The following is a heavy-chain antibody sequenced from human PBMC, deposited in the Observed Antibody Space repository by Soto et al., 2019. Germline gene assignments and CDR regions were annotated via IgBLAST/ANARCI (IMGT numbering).Heavy chain of an antibody. CDR1: GGSFSGYY. CDR3: ARDDLEYGGNPLSA. J-gene: IGHJ1*01. V-gene: IGHV4-34*01. CDR2: INHSGST. D-gene: IGHD2-15*01. Sequence: PSETLSLTCAVYGGSFSGYYWGWIRQPPGKGLEWIGEINHSGSTNYNPSLKSRVTISVDRSKNQLSLKMTSVTAADTAVYYCARDDLEYGGNPLSAWGQGTLVTVSS.